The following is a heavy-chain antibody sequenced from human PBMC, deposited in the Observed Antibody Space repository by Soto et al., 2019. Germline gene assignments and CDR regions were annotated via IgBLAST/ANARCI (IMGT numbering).Heavy chain of an antibody. D-gene: IGHD5-18*01. Sequence: GASVKVSCKASGYTFTSYPTHWVRQAPGQRLEWMGWIDAGNGNTKYSQKFRGRVTFTTDTSASTAYMDLSSLRSEDTAVYYCARQGYTYGSPYYGMDVWGQGTTVTVSS. CDR3: ARQGYTYGSPYYGMDV. J-gene: IGHJ6*02. CDR1: GYTFTSYP. CDR2: IDAGNGNT. V-gene: IGHV1-3*01.